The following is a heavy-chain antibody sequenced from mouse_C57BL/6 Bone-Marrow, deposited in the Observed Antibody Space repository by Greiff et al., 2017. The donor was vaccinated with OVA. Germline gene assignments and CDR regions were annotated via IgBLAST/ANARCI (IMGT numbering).Heavy chain of an antibody. Sequence: EVKLMESGGDLVKPGGSLKLSCAASGFTFSSYGMSWVRQTPDKRLEWVATISSGGSYTYYPDSVKGRFTISRDNAKNTLYLQMSSLKSEDTAMYYCARHLYAYYCDYWGQGTTLTVSS. J-gene: IGHJ2*01. CDR3: ARHLYAYYCDY. D-gene: IGHD1-3*01. CDR1: GFTFSSYG. CDR2: ISSGGSYT. V-gene: IGHV5-6*01.